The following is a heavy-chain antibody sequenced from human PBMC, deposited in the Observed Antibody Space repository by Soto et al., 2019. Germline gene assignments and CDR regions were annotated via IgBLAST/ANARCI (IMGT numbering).Heavy chain of an antibody. Sequence: GSVKVSCKASGYTFTSYGISWVRQAPGQGLEWMGWISAYNGNTKYSQKFQGRVTFTRDTSANTAYMELSSLRSEDTAVYYCARESSAWAHYDYWGQGTPVTVSS. CDR3: ARESSAWAHYDY. CDR2: ISAYNGNT. D-gene: IGHD6-19*01. CDR1: GYTFTSYG. V-gene: IGHV1-18*01. J-gene: IGHJ4*02.